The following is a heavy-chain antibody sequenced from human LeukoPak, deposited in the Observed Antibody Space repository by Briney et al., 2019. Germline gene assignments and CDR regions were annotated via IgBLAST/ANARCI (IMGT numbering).Heavy chain of an antibody. CDR3: ARAPLYCSSTSCYAWNYYYYGMDV. J-gene: IGHJ6*02. CDR1: GGTFSSYA. D-gene: IGHD2-2*01. Sequence: ASVKVSCKASGGTFSSYAISWVRQAPGQGLEWIGGIIPIFGTANYAQKFQGRVTITADESTSTAYMELSSLRSEDTAVYYCARAPLYCSSTSCYAWNYYYYGMDVWGQGTTVTVSS. CDR2: IIPIFGTA. V-gene: IGHV1-69*01.